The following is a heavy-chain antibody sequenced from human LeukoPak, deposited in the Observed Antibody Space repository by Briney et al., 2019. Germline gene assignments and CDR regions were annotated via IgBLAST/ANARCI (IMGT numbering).Heavy chain of an antibody. J-gene: IGHJ4*02. V-gene: IGHV1-69*06. CDR3: ASGRTDIVVVPATLRNYYFDY. CDR1: GYTFTGYY. CDR2: IMPMFGTA. D-gene: IGHD2-2*01. Sequence: ASVKVSCKASGYTFTGYYMHWVRQAPGQGLEWMGGIMPMFGTANYAQKFQGRVTITADKSTSTAYMELSSLRSEDTAVCYCASGRTDIVVVPATLRNYYFDYWGQGTLVTVSS.